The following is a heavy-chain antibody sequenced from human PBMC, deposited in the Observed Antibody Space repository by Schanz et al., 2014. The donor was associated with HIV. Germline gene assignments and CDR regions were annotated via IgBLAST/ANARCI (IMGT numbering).Heavy chain of an antibody. CDR1: GFTVSSSH. CDR2: IHSGGST. J-gene: IGHJ4*02. V-gene: IGHV3-66*02. CDR3: ARGGIWEWDQPDFDY. D-gene: IGHD2-15*01. Sequence: VQLVESGGGVVQPGRSLRLSCAASGFTVSSSHMSWVRQAPGKGLEWVSIIHSGGSTYYADSVKGRFTISRDDSKNTLYLQMNSLRADDTAVFYCARGGIWEWDQPDFDYWGQGTLVTVSS.